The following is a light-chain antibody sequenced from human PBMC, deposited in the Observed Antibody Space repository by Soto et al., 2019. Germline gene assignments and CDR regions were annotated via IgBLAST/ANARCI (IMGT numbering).Light chain of an antibody. CDR1: QSVSGSY. CDR2: GAS. V-gene: IGKV3-20*01. J-gene: IGKJ4*01. Sequence: EIVLTQSPGTVSLSPGERATLSCRASQSVSGSYLAWYQQKPVQAPRLLIYGASTRATGIPDRFSGSGSGTDFTLTISRLEPEDLAVYYCQQYGSSSLTFGGGTKVE. CDR3: QQYGSSSLT.